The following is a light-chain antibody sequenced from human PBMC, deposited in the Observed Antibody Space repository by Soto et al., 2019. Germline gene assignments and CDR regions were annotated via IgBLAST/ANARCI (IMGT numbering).Light chain of an antibody. V-gene: IGKV1-5*01. CDR1: QSLSSW. CDR3: QQYNTYSLWT. CDR2: DAS. J-gene: IGKJ1*01. Sequence: DIPMTQSPSTLSASVGDRVTITCRASQSLSSWLAWYQQKPGKAPKLLIYDASSLESGVPSRFSGSGSGTEFTLTISSLQPDDFATYYCQQYNTYSLWTFGQGTKVEI.